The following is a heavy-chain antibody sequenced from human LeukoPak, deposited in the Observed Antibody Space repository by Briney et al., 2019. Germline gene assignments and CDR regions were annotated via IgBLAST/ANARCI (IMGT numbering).Heavy chain of an antibody. V-gene: IGHV3-23*01. CDR1: GFTFSSYA. J-gene: IGHJ4*02. Sequence: GGSLRLSCAASGFTFSSYAMSWVRQAPGKGLEWVSAISGSGGSTYYADSVKGRFTISRDNSKNTPYLQMNSLRAEDTAVYYCAKDYLPYYDILTGYQFWGQGTLVTVSS. D-gene: IGHD3-9*01. CDR3: AKDYLPYYDILTGYQF. CDR2: ISGSGGST.